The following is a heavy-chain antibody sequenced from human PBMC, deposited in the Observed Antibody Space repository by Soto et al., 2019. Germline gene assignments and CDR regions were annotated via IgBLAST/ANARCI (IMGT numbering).Heavy chain of an antibody. J-gene: IGHJ6*03. V-gene: IGHV3-53*04. D-gene: IGHD3-3*01. CDR2: IYSGGST. CDR1: GFTVSSNY. Sequence: GGSLRLSCAASGFTVSSNYMSWVRQAPGKGLEWVSVIYSGGSTYYADSVKGRFTISRHNSKNTLYLQMNSLRAEDTAVYYCASSAGYDFWSGYTSDYYYYYMDVWGKGTTVTVSS. CDR3: ASSAGYDFWSGYTSDYYYYYMDV.